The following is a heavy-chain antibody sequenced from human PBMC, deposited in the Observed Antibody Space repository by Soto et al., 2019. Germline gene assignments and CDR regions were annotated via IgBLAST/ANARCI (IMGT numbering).Heavy chain of an antibody. Sequence: QVQLVQSGAEVKNPGASVKVSCKASGYTFTSYGISWVRQAPGQGLEWMGWISAYNGDTKYAQKFQGRVTMTTDTSTSPAYMELRSLTSDDTAVYYCARPMGWFDPWGQGTLVIVSS. CDR2: ISAYNGDT. CDR3: ARPMGWFDP. J-gene: IGHJ5*02. CDR1: GYTFTSYG. D-gene: IGHD3-10*01. V-gene: IGHV1-18*04.